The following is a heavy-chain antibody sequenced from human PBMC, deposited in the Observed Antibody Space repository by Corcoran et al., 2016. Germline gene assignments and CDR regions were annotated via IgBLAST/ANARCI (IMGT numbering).Heavy chain of an antibody. CDR2: INPSGGSP. V-gene: IGHV1-46*01. Sequence: QVQLVQSGAAVKKPGASLKVSSKASGYTFTSYYMHWVRQAPGQGLEWMGIINPSGGSPSYAQKFQGRVTMTRDTSTSTVYMELSSLRSEDPAVYYCAIAYRLGAAWLSPTTRYYYGMDVWGQGTTVTVSS. CDR3: AIAYRLGAAWLSPTTRYYYGMDV. J-gene: IGHJ6*02. CDR1: GYTFTSYY. D-gene: IGHD1-26*01.